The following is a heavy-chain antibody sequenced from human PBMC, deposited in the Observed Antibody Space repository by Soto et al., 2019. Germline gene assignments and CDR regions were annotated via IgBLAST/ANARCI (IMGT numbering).Heavy chain of an antibody. Sequence: GGFLRLSCAASGFTFSTYWMHWVRQVPGKGLVWVSRINSDGSTTSYADSVKGRFTISRDNAKNTLYMQMNNLRAEDAAVYYCARCTVLQQQPVNEAFDIWGQGAMVTVSS. J-gene: IGHJ3*02. CDR3: ARCTVLQQQPVNEAFDI. CDR1: GFTFSTYW. D-gene: IGHD6-13*01. CDR2: INSDGSTT. V-gene: IGHV3-74*01.